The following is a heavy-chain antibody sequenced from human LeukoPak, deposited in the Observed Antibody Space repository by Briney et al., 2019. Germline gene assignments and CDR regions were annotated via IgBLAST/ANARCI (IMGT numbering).Heavy chain of an antibody. CDR1: GFTFSNYG. V-gene: IGHV3-30*02. Sequence: GGSLRLSCAVSGFTFSNYGMHWVRQAPDKGLEWVAFLQNHGGDIHYAESVEGRFTISRDNSKNTLYLQMDSLRPEDTAVYYCAISPYYMDVWGKRTTVTVSS. CDR2: LQNHGGDI. CDR3: AISPYYMDV. J-gene: IGHJ6*03.